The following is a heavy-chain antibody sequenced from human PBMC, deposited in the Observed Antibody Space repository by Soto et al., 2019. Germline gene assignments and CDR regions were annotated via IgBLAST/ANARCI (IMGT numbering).Heavy chain of an antibody. CDR1: GYTFTSYY. CDR2: INPSGGST. D-gene: IGHD5-18*01. CDR3: ARGLGYSYGCFDY. V-gene: IGHV1-46*01. J-gene: IGHJ4*02. Sequence: QVQLVQSGAEVKKPGASVKVSCKASGYTFTSYYMHWVRQAPGQGLEWMGIINPSGGSTSYAQKFRGRGTRTRDTATSPVYMGASSLRSADTAVYYCARGLGYSYGCFDYWGQGTRVTVSS.